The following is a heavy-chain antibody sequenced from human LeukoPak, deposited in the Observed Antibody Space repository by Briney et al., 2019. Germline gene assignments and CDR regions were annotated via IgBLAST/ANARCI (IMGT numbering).Heavy chain of an antibody. CDR2: IYSSGST. Sequence: PSETLSLTCTVSGGSISSSSYYWSWIRQPAGKGLEWIGRIYSSGSTNYNPSLQSRVTMSVDTSKNQFSLKLSSVTAADTAVYYCARVSSSWFYFDYWGQGTLVTVSS. CDR3: ARVSSSWFYFDY. CDR1: GGSISSSSYY. J-gene: IGHJ4*02. V-gene: IGHV4-61*02. D-gene: IGHD6-13*01.